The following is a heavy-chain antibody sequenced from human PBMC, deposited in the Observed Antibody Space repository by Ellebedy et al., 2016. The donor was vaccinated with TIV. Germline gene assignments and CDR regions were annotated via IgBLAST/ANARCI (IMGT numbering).Heavy chain of an antibody. CDR2: ILSDGNNK. D-gene: IGHD2-15*01. V-gene: IGHV3-30*03. J-gene: IGHJ3*01. CDR3: ATIVVVSLGGLAV. CDR1: GFTFSSYG. Sequence: PGGSLRPSCPAPGFTFSSYGFHWVRQAPGKGLERVAFILSDGNNKYYAASVKGRFTISRDNSKNPLYLQMNSLRAEDTAMYYCATIVVVSLGGLAVWGQGTMVTVSS.